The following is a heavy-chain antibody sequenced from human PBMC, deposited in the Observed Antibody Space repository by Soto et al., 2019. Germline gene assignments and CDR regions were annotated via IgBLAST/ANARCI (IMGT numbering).Heavy chain of an antibody. V-gene: IGHV4-30-2*01. CDR2: TYHNGGT. CDR3: ARGDGYGNYVWFDP. CDR1: GGSVTSGTNS. J-gene: IGHJ5*02. D-gene: IGHD5-12*01. Sequence: QLLLQEPGSGLVEPSQTLSLTCAVSGGSVTSGTNSWGWIRQPPGKTLEWIGYTYHNGGTYYNPSLQSRVTLSVDGSKNQFSLKLTSVTAADTAVYFCARGDGYGNYVWFDPWGQGTLVTVSS.